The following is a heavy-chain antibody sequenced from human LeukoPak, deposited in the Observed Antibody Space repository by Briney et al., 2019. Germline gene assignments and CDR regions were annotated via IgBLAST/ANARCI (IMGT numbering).Heavy chain of an antibody. Sequence: GRSLRPSCAASGFTLSSYGIHWVRQAPGKGLEWVAVIWYDGSNKYYADSVKGRFTISRDNSKNTLYLQMNSLRAEALAVYYCTKGEADDSSGADAFDIWGQGPMVTVSS. CDR3: TKGEADDSSGADAFDI. D-gene: IGHD3-22*01. CDR2: IWYDGSNK. J-gene: IGHJ3*02. V-gene: IGHV3-33*06. CDR1: GFTLSSYG.